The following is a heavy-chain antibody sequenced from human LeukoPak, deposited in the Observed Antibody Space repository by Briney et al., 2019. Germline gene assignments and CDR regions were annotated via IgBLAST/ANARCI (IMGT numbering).Heavy chain of an antibody. CDR3: AREELVYGSGSYYRYFDY. Sequence: GASVKVSCKASGYTFTSYDINWVRQATGQGLEWMGWMNPNSGNTGYAQKFQGRVTMTRNTSISTAYMELSSLRSEDTAVYYCAREELVYGSGSYYRYFDYWGQGTLVTVSS. CDR1: GYTFTSYD. D-gene: IGHD3-10*01. J-gene: IGHJ4*02. CDR2: MNPNSGNT. V-gene: IGHV1-8*01.